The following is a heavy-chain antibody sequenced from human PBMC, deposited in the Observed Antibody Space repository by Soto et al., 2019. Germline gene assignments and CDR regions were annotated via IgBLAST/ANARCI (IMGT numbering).Heavy chain of an antibody. Sequence: PSEALSLTCTVAGGAISSYYWSWIRQPPGKGLEWIGYIYYSGSTNYNPSLKSRVTISVDTSKNQFSLKLSSVTAADTAVYYCARHWRWKGYYYYDMDVWGKGTTVTVSS. CDR3: ARHWRWKGYYYYDMDV. D-gene: IGHD3-3*01. V-gene: IGHV4-59*08. CDR2: IYYSGST. CDR1: GGAISSYY. J-gene: IGHJ6*03.